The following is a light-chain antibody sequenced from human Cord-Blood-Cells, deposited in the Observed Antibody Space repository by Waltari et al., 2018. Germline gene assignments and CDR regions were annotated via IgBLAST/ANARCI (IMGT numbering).Light chain of an antibody. V-gene: IGLV2-23*02. J-gene: IGLJ3*02. CDR2: GVS. CDR3: CSYAGSSTWV. Sequence: QSALTQPASVAGSPGQSNTISCTGTSSAGGSYNLVSWSQQHPGKAPNPTIYGVSKRPSGVAHRFSGSKSGNTASLTISGLQAEYEADYYCCSYAGSSTWVFGGGTKLTVL. CDR1: SSAGGSYNL.